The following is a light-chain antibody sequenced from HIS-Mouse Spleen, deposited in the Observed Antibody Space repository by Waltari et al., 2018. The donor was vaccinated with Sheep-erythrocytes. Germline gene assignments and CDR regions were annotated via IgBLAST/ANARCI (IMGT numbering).Light chain of an antibody. CDR3: QVWDSSSDHVV. CDR2: DDS. V-gene: IGLV3-21*02. J-gene: IGLJ2*01. CDR1: TIGSKI. Sequence: SSVLTQPPSVSVAPGQTARITCGGNTIGSKIVQRYQQKPGQAPVLGVYDDSDRPSGIPERFSGSNSGNTATLTISRVEAGDEADYYCQVWDSSSDHVVFGGGTKLTVL.